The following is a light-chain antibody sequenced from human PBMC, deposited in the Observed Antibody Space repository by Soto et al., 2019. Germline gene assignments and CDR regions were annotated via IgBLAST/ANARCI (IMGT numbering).Light chain of an antibody. V-gene: IGLV2-18*01. CDR3: SLYISGSTYV. CDR1: SSDVCSYNR. CDR2: EVN. J-gene: IGLJ1*01. Sequence: QSVLTQPPSVSGSPGQSVTISCTGTSSDVCSYNRLSWYQQPPGTAPKLIMYEVNTRPSGVPDRFSGSKSGSTASLTISGLQAEDEADYYCSLYISGSTYVFGTGTKV.